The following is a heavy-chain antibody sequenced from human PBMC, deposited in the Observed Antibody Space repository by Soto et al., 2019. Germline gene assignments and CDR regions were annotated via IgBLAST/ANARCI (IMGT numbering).Heavy chain of an antibody. CDR1: GYSFTNYG. CDR3: ARDRGVAPPVAGNTHYYYYMDV. CDR2: ISAYNGDT. D-gene: IGHD6-19*01. Sequence: QDQLVQSGGEVKKPGASVKVSCKASGYSFTNYGITWVRQAPGQGFEWMRWISAYNGDTNYAQKLQGRVTMTTDASTSTAYLELRSLRSDDTAVYYCARDRGVAPPVAGNTHYYYYMDVWGKGTTVTVSS. V-gene: IGHV1-18*01. J-gene: IGHJ6*03.